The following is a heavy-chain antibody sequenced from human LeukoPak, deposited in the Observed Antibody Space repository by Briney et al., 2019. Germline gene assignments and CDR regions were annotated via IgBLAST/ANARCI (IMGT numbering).Heavy chain of an antibody. CDR3: ARVVLGSGSLAFAY. D-gene: IGHD3-10*01. J-gene: IGHJ4*02. CDR2: ISWNSGSI. Sequence: PGGSLRLSCAASGFTFDDYAMHWVRQAPGKGLEWVSGISWNSGSIGYADSVKGRFTISRDNAKNSLYLQMNSLRAEDTAVYYCARVVLGSGSLAFAYWGQGTLVTVSS. CDR1: GFTFDDYA. V-gene: IGHV3-9*01.